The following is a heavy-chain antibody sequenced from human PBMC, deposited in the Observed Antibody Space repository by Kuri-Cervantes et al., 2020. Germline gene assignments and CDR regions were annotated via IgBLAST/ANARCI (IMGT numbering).Heavy chain of an antibody. V-gene: IGHV3-21*01. CDR2: ISSSSSYI. J-gene: IGHJ5*02. CDR1: GFTFSSYS. D-gene: IGHD2-8*01. Sequence: GESLKISCAASGFTFSSYSMNWVRQAPGKGLEWVSPISSSSSYIYYVDSVKGRFTISRDNAKNSLYLQMNSLRDEDTAVYYCARDLRLYGWFDPWGQGTLVTVSS. CDR3: ARDLRLYGWFDP.